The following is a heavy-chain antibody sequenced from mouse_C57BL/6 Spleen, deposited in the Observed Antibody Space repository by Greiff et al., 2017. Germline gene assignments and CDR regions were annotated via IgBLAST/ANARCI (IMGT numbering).Heavy chain of an antibody. V-gene: IGHV1-62-2*01. CDR1: GYTFTEYT. J-gene: IGHJ1*03. CDR3: ARDENMRFYWYFDV. D-gene: IGHD2-3*01. CDR2: FYPGSGSI. Sequence: VQLQQSGAELVKPGASVKLSCKASGYTFTEYTIHWVKQGSGQGLEWIGWFYPGSGSIKYNEKFKDKATLTADKASSTVYMELSRLTSEDSAVYVSARDENMRFYWYFDVWGTGTTVTVSS.